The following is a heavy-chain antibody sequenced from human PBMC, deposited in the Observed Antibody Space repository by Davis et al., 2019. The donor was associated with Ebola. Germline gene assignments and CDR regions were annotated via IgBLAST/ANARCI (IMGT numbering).Heavy chain of an antibody. Sequence: GSLRLSCAVYGGSFSGYYWSWIRQPPGKGLEWIGEINHSGSTNYNPSLQSRVTISVDTSKNQFSLKLSSVIAADTAVYYCARRGRAMDVWGQGTTVTVSS. CDR3: ARRGRAMDV. J-gene: IGHJ6*02. CDR2: INHSGST. CDR1: GGSFSGYY. V-gene: IGHV4-34*01. D-gene: IGHD6-13*01.